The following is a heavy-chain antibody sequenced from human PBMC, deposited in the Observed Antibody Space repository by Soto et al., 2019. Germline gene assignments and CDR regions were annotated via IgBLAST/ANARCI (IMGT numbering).Heavy chain of an antibody. V-gene: IGHV1-18*01. CDR1: GYSFDSYP. J-gene: IGHJ3*02. CDR3: ARDRVEQWLIQGYAFDI. D-gene: IGHD6-19*01. Sequence: QVQLVQSGAEVKKPGASVKVSCRASGYSFDSYPFSWVRQAPGQGLEWMGWISAYTGDTNYAQKFQGRLTLTTDTSTSTAYMELRSLRSDDTAVYYCARDRVEQWLIQGYAFDIWGQGTMVTVSS. CDR2: ISAYTGDT.